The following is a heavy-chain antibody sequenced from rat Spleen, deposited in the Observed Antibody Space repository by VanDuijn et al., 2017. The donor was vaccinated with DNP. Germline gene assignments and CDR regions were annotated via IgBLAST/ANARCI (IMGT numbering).Heavy chain of an antibody. Sequence: EVQLVESGGDLVQPGRSLKLSCAVSGITFSDHNMAWVRLAPKKGLEWVATISYDGRDTYYRDYVKGRFTISRDNAKSTLYLQMDSLRSEDTATYYCAGRPPPTRGPFDYWGQGVTVTVSS. CDR2: ISYDGRDT. CDR3: AGRPPPTRGPFDY. V-gene: IGHV5-7*01. D-gene: IGHD1-4*01. CDR1: GITFSDHN. J-gene: IGHJ2*01.